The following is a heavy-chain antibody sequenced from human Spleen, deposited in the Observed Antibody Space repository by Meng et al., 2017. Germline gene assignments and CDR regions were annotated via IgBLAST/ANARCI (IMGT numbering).Heavy chain of an antibody. J-gene: IGHJ2*01. CDR2: IYPGDSDT. Sequence: KVSCKGSGYSFTSYWIGWVRQMPGKGLEWMGIIYPGDSDTRYSPSFQGQVTISADKSISTAYLQWSSLKASDTAVYYCARVIEGDYWYFDLWGRGTLVTVSS. D-gene: IGHD2-21*01. CDR1: GYSFTSYW. CDR3: ARVIEGDYWYFDL. V-gene: IGHV5-51*01.